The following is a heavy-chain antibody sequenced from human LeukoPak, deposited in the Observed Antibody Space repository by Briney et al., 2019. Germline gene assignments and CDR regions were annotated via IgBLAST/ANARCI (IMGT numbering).Heavy chain of an antibody. CDR1: GYTFTGYY. CDR2: INPNSGGT. V-gene: IGHV1-2*02. D-gene: IGHD6-6*01. J-gene: IGHJ4*02. Sequence: ASVRVSCKASGYTFTGYYMHWVRQAPGQGLEWMGWINPNSGGTNYAQKFQGRVTMTRDASISTAYMELSRLRSDDTAVYYCARDDSSSPNSYWGQGTLVTVSS. CDR3: ARDDSSSPNSY.